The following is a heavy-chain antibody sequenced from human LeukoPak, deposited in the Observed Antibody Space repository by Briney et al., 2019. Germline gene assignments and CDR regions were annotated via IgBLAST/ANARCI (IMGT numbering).Heavy chain of an antibody. Sequence: GESLKISCKGSGYRFSSYWIGWVRQMPGKGLEWMGIIYPGDSDTRYSPSFQGQVTISADKSISTAYLQWSSLKASDTAMYYCASGEIAAAGTLDYWGQGTLVTVSS. D-gene: IGHD6-13*01. J-gene: IGHJ4*02. CDR3: ASGEIAAAGTLDY. CDR2: IYPGDSDT. CDR1: GYRFSSYW. V-gene: IGHV5-51*01.